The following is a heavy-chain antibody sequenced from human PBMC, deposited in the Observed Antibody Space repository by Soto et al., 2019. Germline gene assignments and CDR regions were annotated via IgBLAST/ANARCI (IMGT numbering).Heavy chain of an antibody. CDR2: IWYDGSNK. CDR1: GFTFSSYG. Sequence: QVQLVESGGGVVQPGRSLRLSCAASGFTFSSYGMHWVRQAPGKGLEWVAVIWYDGSNKYYADSVKGRFTISRDNSKNTLDLQMNSLRAEDTAVYYCARDLGATTYYYYYGMDVWGQGTTVTVSS. V-gene: IGHV3-33*01. D-gene: IGHD1-26*01. J-gene: IGHJ6*02. CDR3: ARDLGATTYYYYYGMDV.